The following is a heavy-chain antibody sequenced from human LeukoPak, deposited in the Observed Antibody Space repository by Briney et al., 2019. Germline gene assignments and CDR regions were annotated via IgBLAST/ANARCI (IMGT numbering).Heavy chain of an antibody. Sequence: GGSLRLSCTASGINFSNYWMSWVRQAPGKGLEWVANIKLDGTTKDYVDSVKGRFTIFRDNAKNSLYLQMNSLRVEDTAVYYCARDEPTVTTGPPVGSWGQGTLVTVSS. V-gene: IGHV3-7*01. CDR3: ARDEPTVTTGPPVGS. CDR1: GINFSNYW. J-gene: IGHJ4*02. CDR2: IKLDGTTK. D-gene: IGHD4-17*01.